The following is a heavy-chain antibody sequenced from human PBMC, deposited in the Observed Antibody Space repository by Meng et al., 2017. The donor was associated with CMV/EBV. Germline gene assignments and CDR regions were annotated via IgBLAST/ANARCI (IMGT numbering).Heavy chain of an antibody. J-gene: IGHJ6*02. V-gene: IGHV3-13*01. CDR2: IGTAGDT. D-gene: IGHD6-6*01. CDR3: ARVKGSSSDYGMDV. CDR1: GFTFSSYG. Sequence: GESLKISCAASGFTFSSYGMHWVRQATGKGLEWVSAIGTAGDTYYPGSVKGRFTISRENAKNSLYLQMNSLRAGDTAVYYCARVKGSSSDYGMDVWGQGTTVTVSS.